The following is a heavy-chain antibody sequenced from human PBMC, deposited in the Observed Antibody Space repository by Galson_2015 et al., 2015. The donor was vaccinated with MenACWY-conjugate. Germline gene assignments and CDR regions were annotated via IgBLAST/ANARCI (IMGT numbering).Heavy chain of an antibody. CDR2: IKHDGSGT. D-gene: IGHD6-19*01. J-gene: IGHJ3*01. Sequence: SLRLSCAASGFTFNTHWMGWVRQAPGAGLQWVANIKHDGSGTYYVDSVKGRFTISRDNARNSLYLHMNNLRAEDTAAYYCTRAKEQWLSKTFDVWGQGTMVTVSS. CDR3: TRAKEQWLSKTFDV. V-gene: IGHV3-7*01. CDR1: GFTFNTHW.